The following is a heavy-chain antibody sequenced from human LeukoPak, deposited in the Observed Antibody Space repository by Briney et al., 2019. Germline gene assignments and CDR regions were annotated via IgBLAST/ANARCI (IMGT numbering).Heavy chain of an antibody. D-gene: IGHD3-3*01. Sequence: SETLSLTCTVSGGPISSGDYYWSWIRQPPGKGLEWIGYIYYSGSTYYNPSLKSRVTISVDTSKNQFSLKLSSVTAADTAVYYCATIDFWSGYYYFDYWGQGTLVTVSS. V-gene: IGHV4-30-4*01. J-gene: IGHJ4*02. CDR1: GGPISSGDYY. CDR3: ATIDFWSGYYYFDY. CDR2: IYYSGST.